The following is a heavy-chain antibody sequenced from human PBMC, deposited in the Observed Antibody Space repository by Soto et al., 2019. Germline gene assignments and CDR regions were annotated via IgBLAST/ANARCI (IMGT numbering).Heavy chain of an antibody. CDR1: GYTFTRSG. J-gene: IGHJ6*02. CDR3: ARVFVGAPYYGMDV. Sequence: ASVKVSCKASGYTFTRSGISWVRQAPGQGLEWMGWISAYNGNTNYAQKLQGRVTMTTDTSTSTAYMELRSLRSDDTAVYYCARVFVGAPYYGMDVWGQGTTVTVSS. V-gene: IGHV1-18*01. CDR2: ISAYNGNT. D-gene: IGHD1-26*01.